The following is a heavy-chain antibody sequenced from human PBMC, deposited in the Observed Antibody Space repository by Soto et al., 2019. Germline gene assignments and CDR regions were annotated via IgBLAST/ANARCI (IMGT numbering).Heavy chain of an antibody. CDR2: INDGGSV. J-gene: IGHJ4*02. CDR1: GGSIRSSDYY. CDR3: ADMRGQWLPRD. D-gene: IGHD6-19*01. Sequence: SETLSFTCTVSGGSIRSSDYYWGWIRQPPGEGLEWIANINDGGSVYYNPSLRSRVTISVDTSNNQFSLKLRSVTASDTAVYYCADMRGQWLPRDWGQGILVTVSS. V-gene: IGHV4-39*01.